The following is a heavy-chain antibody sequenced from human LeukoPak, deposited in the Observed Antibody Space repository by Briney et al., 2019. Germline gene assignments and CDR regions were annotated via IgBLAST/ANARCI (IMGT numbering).Heavy chain of an antibody. V-gene: IGHV3-48*02. CDR2: ISDGSSTI. CDR1: GFTFSNYN. CDR3: ARETAGLDY. Sequence: GGSLRLSCAASGFTFSNYNLNWVRQAPRKGLEWVSYISDGSSTIYYADSVRGRFTISRDNAKNSLYLQINSLRDEDTAVYYCARETAGLDYWGQGTLVTVSS. J-gene: IGHJ4*02.